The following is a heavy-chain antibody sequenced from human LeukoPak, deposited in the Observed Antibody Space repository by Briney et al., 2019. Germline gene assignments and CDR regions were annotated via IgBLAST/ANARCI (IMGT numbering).Heavy chain of an antibody. D-gene: IGHD6-13*01. CDR2: IHHGGNT. Sequence: SETLSLTCTVSGGSISSSSYYWAWIRQPPGKGLECIGSIHHGGNTYYNPSLKRRVSISVDTSNNQFSLKVSSLTAADTAMYYCARIGNIAAAREYVDYWGQGTLVTVSS. J-gene: IGHJ4*02. CDR3: ARIGNIAAAREYVDY. V-gene: IGHV4-39*07. CDR1: GGSISSSSYY.